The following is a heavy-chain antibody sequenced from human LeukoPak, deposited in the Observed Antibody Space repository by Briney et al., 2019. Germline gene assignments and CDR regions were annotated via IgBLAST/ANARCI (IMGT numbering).Heavy chain of an antibody. J-gene: IGHJ3*02. CDR1: GYTFTSYG. Sequence: GASVKVSCKASGYTFTSYGISWVRQAPGQGLEWMGWISAYNGNTNYAQKLQGRVTMTTDTSTSTAYMELRSLRSDDTAVYYCARGVARPNCSSTSCYYLLDAFDIWGQGTMVTVSS. CDR2: ISAYNGNT. CDR3: ARGVARPNCSSTSCYYLLDAFDI. V-gene: IGHV1-18*01. D-gene: IGHD2-2*01.